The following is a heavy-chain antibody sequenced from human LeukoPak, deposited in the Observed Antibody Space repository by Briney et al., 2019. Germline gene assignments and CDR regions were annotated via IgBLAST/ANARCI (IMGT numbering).Heavy chain of an antibody. CDR3: ARGRIAKIVVVHSFSYGMDV. J-gene: IGHJ6*02. Sequence: PSETLSLTCTVYGGSFTDYFWTWIRHSPGKGLEWMGEINDYTGDTNYNPSLNSRVSISLEKSKNQFSLELRSVTAADTAVYYCARGRIAKIVVVHSFSYGMDVWGQGTTVTVSS. V-gene: IGHV4-34*01. D-gene: IGHD3-22*01. CDR1: GGSFTDYF. CDR2: INDYTGDT.